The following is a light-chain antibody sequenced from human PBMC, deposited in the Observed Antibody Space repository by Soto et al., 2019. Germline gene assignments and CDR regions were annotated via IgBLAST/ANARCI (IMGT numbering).Light chain of an antibody. CDR2: GAS. V-gene: IGKV3-20*01. J-gene: IGKJ4*01. CDR1: QSVSSSY. CDR3: QQYGSSPLT. Sequence: IVLTRSPGTLSLTPGASATLSCRASQSVSSSYLAWYQQKPGQAPRLLIYGASSRATGIPDRFSGSGSGTDFTLTISRLEPEDFAVYYCQQYGSSPLTFGGGTKVDIK.